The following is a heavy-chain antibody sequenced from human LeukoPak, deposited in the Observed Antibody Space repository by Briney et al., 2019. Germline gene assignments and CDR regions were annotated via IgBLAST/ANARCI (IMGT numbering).Heavy chain of an antibody. Sequence: ASVKVSCKASGYTFTGYFMHWVRQAPGQGLEWMGWINPNSGGTNYAQKFQGRVTMTRDTSISTAYMELSRLRSDDTAVYYCARVGDWEDAFDIWGQGTMVTVSS. J-gene: IGHJ3*02. D-gene: IGHD3-16*01. CDR2: INPNSGGT. V-gene: IGHV1-2*02. CDR1: GYTFTGYF. CDR3: ARVGDWEDAFDI.